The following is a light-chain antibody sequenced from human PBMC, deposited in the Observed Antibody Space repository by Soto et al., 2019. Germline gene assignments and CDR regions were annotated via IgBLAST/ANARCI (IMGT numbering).Light chain of an antibody. V-gene: IGLV2-23*01. J-gene: IGLJ3*02. CDR1: SSDIGSYNL. CDR3: CSYAGSSSWV. CDR2: EGS. Sequence: QSALTQPASVSGSPGQSITISCTGTSSDIGSYNLVSWYQQHPGKAPKFMIYEGSKRPSGVSNRFSGSKSGNTASLTISGLLAEDEADYYCCSYAGSSSWVFGGGTKLTVL.